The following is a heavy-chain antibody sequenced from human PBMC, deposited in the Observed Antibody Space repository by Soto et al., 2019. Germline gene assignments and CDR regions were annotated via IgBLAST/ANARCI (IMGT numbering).Heavy chain of an antibody. V-gene: IGHV1-8*01. CDR2: MNPNSGNT. CDR1: GYTFTSYD. Sequence: ASVKVSCKASGYTFTSYDINWVRQATGQGLEWMGWMNPNSGNTGYAQKFQGRVTMTRNTSISTAYMELSSLRSEDTAVYYCARGGFSINWYYYYYYYIYVCSKGTTVPVS. CDR3: ARGGFSINWYYYYYYYIYV. J-gene: IGHJ6*03. D-gene: IGHD6-13*01.